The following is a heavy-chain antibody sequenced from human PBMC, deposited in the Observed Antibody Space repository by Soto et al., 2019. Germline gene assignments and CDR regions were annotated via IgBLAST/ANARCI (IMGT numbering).Heavy chain of an antibody. Sequence: LRLSCAASGFTFSSYAMHWVRQAPGKGLEWVAVISYDGSNKYYADSVKGRFTISRDNSKNTLYLQMNSLRAEDTAVYYCARDVDNSGSQQSYYYYYYGMDVWGQGTTVTVSS. CDR3: ARDVDNSGSQQSYYYYYYGMDV. CDR1: GFTFSSYA. J-gene: IGHJ6*02. V-gene: IGHV3-30-3*01. CDR2: ISYDGSNK. D-gene: IGHD1-26*01.